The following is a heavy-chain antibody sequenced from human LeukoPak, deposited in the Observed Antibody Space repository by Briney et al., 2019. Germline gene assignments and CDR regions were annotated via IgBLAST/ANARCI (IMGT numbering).Heavy chain of an antibody. CDR3: VRVPPGGTVTTDY. J-gene: IGHJ4*02. CDR1: GYTFTGYY. Sequence: ASVKVSCKAPGYTFTGYYIHWVRQAPGQGLEWMGRINPNSGGTNSAQNFQGRVTMTRDTSINTAYMGLSSLRTEDTAVYFCVRVPPGGTVTTDYWGQGTLVIVSS. CDR2: INPNSGGT. V-gene: IGHV1-2*06. D-gene: IGHD4-17*01.